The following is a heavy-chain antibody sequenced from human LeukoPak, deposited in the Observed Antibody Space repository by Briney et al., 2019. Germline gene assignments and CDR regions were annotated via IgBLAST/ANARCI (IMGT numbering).Heavy chain of an antibody. D-gene: IGHD6-13*01. CDR3: ARASSSWDDYYYYGMDV. V-gene: IGHV3-53*04. Sequence: PGGSLRLSCAASGFTVSSNYMSWVRQAPGKGLEWVSVIYSGGSTYYADSVKGRFTISRHNSKNTLYLQMNSLRAEDTAVYYCARASSSWDDYYYYGMDVWGQGTTVTVSS. J-gene: IGHJ6*02. CDR1: GFTVSSNY. CDR2: IYSGGST.